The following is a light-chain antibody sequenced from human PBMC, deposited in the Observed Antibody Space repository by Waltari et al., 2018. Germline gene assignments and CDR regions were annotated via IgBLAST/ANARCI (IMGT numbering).Light chain of an antibody. CDR2: DAS. CDR1: QTIDNH. Sequence: IVLTQSPATLSLSPGEKATLSCRTSQTIDNHLAWYQQKPGQAPRLLIYDASNRATGIPARFSGSGSGTDFTLTISSLEPEDFATYYCQQRSNWLFGGGTKVEIK. V-gene: IGKV3-11*01. J-gene: IGKJ4*01. CDR3: QQRSNWL.